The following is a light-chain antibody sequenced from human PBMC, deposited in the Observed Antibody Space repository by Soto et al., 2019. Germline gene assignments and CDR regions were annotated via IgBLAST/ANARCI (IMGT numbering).Light chain of an antibody. CDR2: TTN. J-gene: IGLJ1*01. CDR1: SSNIGTSS. V-gene: IGLV1-44*01. CDR3: AAWDDSLNGHV. Sequence: QSARTQPHSASGTPGQRVTISCSGSSSNIGTSSVHWFQQLPGTAPKLLISTTNQRPSGVPERFSGSKSGTSASLAISGLQSEDEADYYCAAWDDSLNGHVFGTGTKVTVL.